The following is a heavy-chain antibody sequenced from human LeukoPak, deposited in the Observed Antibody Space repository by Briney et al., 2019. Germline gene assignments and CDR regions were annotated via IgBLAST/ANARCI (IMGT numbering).Heavy chain of an antibody. J-gene: IGHJ4*02. CDR3: ARGDLVSTFPYYFDY. D-gene: IGHD2-21*02. CDR2: INPSGGST. CDR1: GYTFTGYY. V-gene: IGHV1-46*01. Sequence: ASVKVSCKASGYTFTGYYMHWVRQAPGQGLEWMGIINPSGGSTSYAQKFQGRVTMTRDTSTSTVYMELSSLRSEDTAVYYCARGDLVSTFPYYFDYWGQGTLVTVSS.